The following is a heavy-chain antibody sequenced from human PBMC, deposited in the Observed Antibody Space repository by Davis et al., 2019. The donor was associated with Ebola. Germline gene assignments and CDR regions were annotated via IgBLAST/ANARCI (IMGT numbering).Heavy chain of an antibody. Sequence: SGPTLVKPTETLTLTCTVSGFSLTDARMPVTWVRQPPGRALEWLAHFFSDDGKTYSTSLKGRVTMSRDTSKSQVVLTLTNMDPVDTATYYCARNNHYAMDVWGHGTTVTIS. CDR2: FFSDDGK. CDR1: GFSLTDARMP. J-gene: IGHJ6*02. V-gene: IGHV2-26*01. CDR3: ARNNHYAMDV.